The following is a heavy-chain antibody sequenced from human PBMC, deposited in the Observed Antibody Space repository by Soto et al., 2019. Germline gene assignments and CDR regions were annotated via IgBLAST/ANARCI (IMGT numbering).Heavy chain of an antibody. V-gene: IGHV1-3*01. CDR1: GYTFTSYA. D-gene: IGHD1-26*01. CDR3: VRDREELGGDWFDP. CDR2: INAGNGNT. Sequence: QVQLVQSGAEVKKPGASVKVSCKASGYTFTSYAMHWVCQAPGQRREWMGWINAGNGNTKYSQKFQGRVTITRDTSASTAYMELSSLRSEDTAVYYCVRDREELGGDWFDPWGQGTLVTVSS. J-gene: IGHJ5*02.